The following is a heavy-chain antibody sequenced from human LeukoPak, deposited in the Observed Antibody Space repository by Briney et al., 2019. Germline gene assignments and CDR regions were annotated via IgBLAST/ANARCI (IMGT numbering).Heavy chain of an antibody. Sequence: PGGSLRLSCGASGFTFSNAWMSWVRQAPGKGLEWVGRIKSKTDGGTTDYAAPVKGRFTISRDDSKNTLYLQMNSLKTEDTAVYYCTTERDTRYDFWSGYYSYYYYMDVWGKGTTVTVSS. CDR2: IKSKTDGGTT. V-gene: IGHV3-15*01. CDR1: GFTFSNAW. D-gene: IGHD3-3*01. J-gene: IGHJ6*03. CDR3: TTERDTRYDFWSGYYSYYYYMDV.